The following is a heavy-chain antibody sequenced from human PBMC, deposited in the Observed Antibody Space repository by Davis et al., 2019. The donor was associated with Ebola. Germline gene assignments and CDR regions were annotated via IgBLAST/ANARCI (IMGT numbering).Heavy chain of an antibody. CDR2: IIPILGIT. CDR1: GGTFSSYA. J-gene: IGHJ4*02. V-gene: IGHV1-69*04. Sequence: AASVQVSCKASGGTFSSYAISWVRRAPGQGLEWMGRIIPILGITNYAQKFLGRVTITADKSTSTAYMELSSLTSEDTAVYYCASAAWCSGDDCYSHLDYWGQGTLVTVSS. CDR3: ASAAWCSGDDCYSHLDY. D-gene: IGHD2-15*01.